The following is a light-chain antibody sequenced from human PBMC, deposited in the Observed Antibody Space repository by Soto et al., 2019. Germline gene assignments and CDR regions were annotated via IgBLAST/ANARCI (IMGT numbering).Light chain of an antibody. CDR1: QSVNNN. CDR2: GAS. V-gene: IGKV3-15*01. CDR3: QQYNNLPPYT. J-gene: IGKJ2*01. Sequence: EIILTQSPASLSVSPGERDTLSCRASQSVNNNLAWYQQKPGQAPSLLIYGASTRATGIPGRFRGSGSGTEFTHTITSLQSEDFAVYFCQQYNNLPPYTFGQGTKLEIK.